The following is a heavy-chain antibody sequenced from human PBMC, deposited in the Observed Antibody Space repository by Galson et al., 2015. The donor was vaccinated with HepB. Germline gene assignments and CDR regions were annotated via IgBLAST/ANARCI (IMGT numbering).Heavy chain of an antibody. J-gene: IGHJ4*02. D-gene: IGHD2-2*01. Sequence: SVKVSCKASGYTFTGYYMHWVRQAPGQGLEWMGRINPNSGGTNYAQKFQGRVTMTRDTSISTAYMELSRLRSDDTAVYYCARVPRYCSSTSCYAGPDYWGQGTLVTVSS. CDR2: INPNSGGT. CDR3: ARVPRYCSSTSCYAGPDY. CDR1: GYTFTGYY. V-gene: IGHV1-2*06.